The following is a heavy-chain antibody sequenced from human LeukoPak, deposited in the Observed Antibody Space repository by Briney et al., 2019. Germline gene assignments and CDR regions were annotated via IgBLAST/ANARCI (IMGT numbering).Heavy chain of an antibody. V-gene: IGHV3-7*01. D-gene: IGHD6-19*01. CDR1: GFTFSSYN. CDR2: IKQDGSEK. Sequence: GGSLRLSCAASGFTFSSYNINWVRQAPGKGLEWVANIKQDGSEKYYVDSVKGRFTISRDNAKNSLYLQMNSLRAEDTAVYYCAREQGAVAGRYYYYMDVWGKGTTVTVSS. CDR3: AREQGAVAGRYYYYMDV. J-gene: IGHJ6*03.